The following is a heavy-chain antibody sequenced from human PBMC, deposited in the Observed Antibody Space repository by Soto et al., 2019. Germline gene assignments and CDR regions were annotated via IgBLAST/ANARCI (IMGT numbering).Heavy chain of an antibody. Sequence: QMQLVESGGAVVQPGMSLRVSCAASGSSFISSGMHWVRQARDKGLEWVASLSYDGNFAHYADSVKGRFTISRDNSRKTLYLDMKSLRPDDSAVHYCAKGWFRSSDYWGQGTLVTVSS. V-gene: IGHV3-30*18. CDR2: LSYDGNFA. CDR3: AKGWFRSSDY. CDR1: GSSFISSG. D-gene: IGHD1-26*01. J-gene: IGHJ4*02.